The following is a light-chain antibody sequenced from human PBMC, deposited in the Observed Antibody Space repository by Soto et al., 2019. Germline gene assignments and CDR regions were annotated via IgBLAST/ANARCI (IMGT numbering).Light chain of an antibody. CDR2: RNN. Sequence: QSVLTQPPSASGTPGQRVTISCSGSSSNIGSNYVYWYQPLPGTAPKLLIYRNNQRPSGVPDRFSGSKSGTSASLAISGLRSEDEADYYCAAWDDSLSGGVVGGGTKLTVL. CDR1: SSNIGSNY. J-gene: IGLJ2*01. CDR3: AAWDDSLSGGV. V-gene: IGLV1-47*01.